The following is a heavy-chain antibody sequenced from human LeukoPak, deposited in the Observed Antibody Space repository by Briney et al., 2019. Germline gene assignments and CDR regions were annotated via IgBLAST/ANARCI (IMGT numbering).Heavy chain of an antibody. D-gene: IGHD3-22*01. V-gene: IGHV1-69*13. Sequence: SVKVSCKASGGTFSSYIISWVRQAPGQGLEWMGEIMSIFGPAKYAQKFQGRVTITADEYTSTAYMELSSLTSEDSAVYYCARLVGISGYLYWGQGTLVTVSS. CDR2: IMSIFGPA. J-gene: IGHJ4*02. CDR3: ARLVGISGYLY. CDR1: GGTFSSYI.